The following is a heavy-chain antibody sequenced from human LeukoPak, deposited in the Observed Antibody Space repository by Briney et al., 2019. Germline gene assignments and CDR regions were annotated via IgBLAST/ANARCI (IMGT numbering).Heavy chain of an antibody. J-gene: IGHJ4*02. CDR2: ISSTDAGT. Sequence: PGRSLRLSCAASGFTFSSYGMHWVRQAPGKGLEWVSAISSTDAGTYHADSVRGRFTISRDSSKNTLYLQMNSLRAEDAAVYYCAKAPVTSCRGAYCYPFDYWGQGTLVTVSS. CDR3: AKAPVTSCRGAYCYPFDY. V-gene: IGHV3-23*01. D-gene: IGHD2-21*01. CDR1: GFTFSSYG.